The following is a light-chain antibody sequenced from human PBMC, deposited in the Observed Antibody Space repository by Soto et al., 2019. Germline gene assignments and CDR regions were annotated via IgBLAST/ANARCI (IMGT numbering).Light chain of an antibody. CDR1: QSVSSYY. J-gene: IGKJ1*01. V-gene: IGKV3-20*01. CDR2: AAS. CDR3: QQHGSSPET. Sequence: EMVVAQYANTLSLSPGERATLSCRASQSVSSYYLAWYQQKPGQAPRLLIYAASSRATGIPDRFSGGGSGTDFTLTISRLEPEDSDVYSCQQHGSSPETFRQGTKV.